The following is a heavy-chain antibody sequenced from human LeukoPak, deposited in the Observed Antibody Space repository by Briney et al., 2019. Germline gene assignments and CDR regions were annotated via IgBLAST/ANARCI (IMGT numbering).Heavy chain of an antibody. J-gene: IGHJ4*02. CDR3: ARYYFGSGKFDC. D-gene: IGHD3-10*01. Sequence: ASVKDSCKASGYTFTDYYMHWVRQAPGQGLEWMGRINPNSGGTKYAQKFQGRVTMTRDTSISTTYMDLSRLRSDDTAVYYCARYYFGSGKFDCWGQGTLVTVSS. CDR2: INPNSGGT. V-gene: IGHV1-2*06. CDR1: GYTFTDYY.